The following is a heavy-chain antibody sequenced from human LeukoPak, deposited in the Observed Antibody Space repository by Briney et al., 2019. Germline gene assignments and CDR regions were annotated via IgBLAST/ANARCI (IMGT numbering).Heavy chain of an antibody. D-gene: IGHD2/OR15-2a*01. V-gene: IGHV3-74*01. CDR1: GFTFSTYW. Sequence: GGSLRLSCAASGFTFSTYWMHWVRQAPGKGLVWVSGINSDGRNTNHADSVKGRFTISRDNAKNTLYLQMNSLRAEDTAVYYCVKLSIIGVDYWGQGALVTVSS. J-gene: IGHJ4*02. CDR2: INSDGRNT. CDR3: VKLSIIGVDY.